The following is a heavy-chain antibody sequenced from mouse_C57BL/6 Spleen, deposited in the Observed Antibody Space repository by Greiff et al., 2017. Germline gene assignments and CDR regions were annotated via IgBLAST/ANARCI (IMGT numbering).Heavy chain of an antibody. V-gene: IGHV1-42*01. CDR2: INPSTGGT. J-gene: IGHJ2*01. CDR1: GYSFTGYY. D-gene: IGHD1-1*01. CDR3: ARAGFITTAFDY. Sequence: VQLQQSGPELVKPGASVKISCKASGYSFTGYYMNWVKQSPEKSLEWIGEINPSTGGTTYNQKFKAKATLTVDKSPSTAYMQLKSLTSEDSAVYYCARAGFITTAFDYWGQGTTLTVSS.